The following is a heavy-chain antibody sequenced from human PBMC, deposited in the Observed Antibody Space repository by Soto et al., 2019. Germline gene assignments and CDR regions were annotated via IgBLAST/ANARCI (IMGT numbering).Heavy chain of an antibody. CDR1: GGTFSSYA. V-gene: IGHV1-69*13. CDR2: IIPIFGTA. D-gene: IGHD6-13*01. J-gene: IGHJ6*02. CDR3: ASRVQFIAAAGPENYYYYYCMDV. Sequence: GASVKVSCKASGGTFSSYAISWVRQAPGQGLEWMGVIIPIFGTANYAQKFQGRVTITADESTSTAYMELSSLRSEDTAVYYCASRVQFIAAAGPENYYYYYCMDVWGQGTTVTVS.